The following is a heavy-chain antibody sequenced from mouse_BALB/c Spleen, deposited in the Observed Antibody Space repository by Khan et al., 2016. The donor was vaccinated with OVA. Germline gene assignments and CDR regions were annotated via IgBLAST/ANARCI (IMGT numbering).Heavy chain of an antibody. CDR3: ARRTTGYTMDY. D-gene: IGHD2-14*01. V-gene: IGHV1-4*01. J-gene: IGHJ4*01. CDR1: GYTFTSNT. Sequence: QVQLQQFGAELARPGASVRMSCKASGYTFTSNTMHWVKERPGQGLEWIGYINPRSGYTNYNQNFKDKATLTADKSSSTAYMQLSSLTSEDSAVYYCARRTTGYTMDYWGQGTSVTVSS. CDR2: INPRSGYT.